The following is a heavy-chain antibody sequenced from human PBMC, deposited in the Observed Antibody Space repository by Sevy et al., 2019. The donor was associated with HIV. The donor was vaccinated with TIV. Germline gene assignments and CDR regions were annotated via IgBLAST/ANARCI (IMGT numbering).Heavy chain of an antibody. CDR1: GYTLTQFS. V-gene: IGHV1-24*01. D-gene: IGHD3-22*01. CDR2: FDPEDDET. CDR3: AVTKDYYDSSGYPFDY. J-gene: IGHJ4*02. Sequence: ASVKVSCKVSGYTLTQFSMHWVRQAPGKGLEWMATFDPEDDETIYGQRLQGRVTMTEDTSTDTAYMELSSLRSDDTAVYYCAVTKDYYDSSGYPFDYWGQGSLVTVSS.